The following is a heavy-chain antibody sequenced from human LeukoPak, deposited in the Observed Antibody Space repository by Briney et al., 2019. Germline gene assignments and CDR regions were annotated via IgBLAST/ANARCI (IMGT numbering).Heavy chain of an antibody. D-gene: IGHD3-22*01. CDR3: LRGAHYDTSGYYY. CDR2: IKNDGSST. Sequence: GGSLRLSCTASGFTFSGHWIHWVRQAPGKGLVWVSRIKNDGSSTIYADSVRGRFSISRDNAKNTLYLQMNSLRHEDTAVYYCLRGAHYDTSGYYYWGQGALVTVSS. CDR1: GFTFSGHW. V-gene: IGHV3-74*01. J-gene: IGHJ4*02.